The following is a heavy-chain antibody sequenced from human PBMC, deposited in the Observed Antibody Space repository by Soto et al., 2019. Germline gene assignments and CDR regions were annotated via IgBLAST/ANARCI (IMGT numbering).Heavy chain of an antibody. D-gene: IGHD6-13*01. V-gene: IGHV4-34*01. CDR3: ARGVYSRSWRYFDY. J-gene: IGHJ4*02. CDR2: INHSGST. Sequence: QVQLQQWGAGLLKPSETLSLTCAVYGGSFSGYYWSWIRQPPGKGLEWIGEINHSGSTNYNPSLKSRVTISVDTSKNQFSLKLSSVTAADTAVYYCARGVYSRSWRYFDYWGQGTLVTVSS. CDR1: GGSFSGYY.